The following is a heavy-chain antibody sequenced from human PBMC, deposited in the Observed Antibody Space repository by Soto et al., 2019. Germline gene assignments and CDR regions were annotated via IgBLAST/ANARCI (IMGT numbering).Heavy chain of an antibody. CDR1: GGSFSGYY. Sequence: QVQLQQWGAGLLKPSETLSLTCAVYGGSFSGYYWSWIRQPPGKGLEWIGEINHSGSTNYNPSLKSRVTISVDTSKNQFSLKLSSVTAADTAVYYCVRGVIKVLEWTYYFDYWGQGTLVTVSS. CDR3: VRGVIKVLEWTYYFDY. J-gene: IGHJ4*02. CDR2: INHSGST. V-gene: IGHV4-34*01. D-gene: IGHD3-3*01.